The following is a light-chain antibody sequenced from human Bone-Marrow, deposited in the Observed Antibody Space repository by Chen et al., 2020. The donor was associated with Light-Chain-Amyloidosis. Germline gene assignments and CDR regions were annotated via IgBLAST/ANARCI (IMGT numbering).Light chain of an antibody. Sequence: SYELTQPPSVSVSQGQTARLTCSGDDLPTKYAYWYQQKPGQAPVLVIHRDTERPSGISERFSGSSSGTTATLIISGVQAEDEADYHCQSADSSGTYEVIFGGGTKLTVL. CDR2: RDT. CDR1: DLPTKY. J-gene: IGLJ2*01. CDR3: QSADSSGTYEVI. V-gene: IGLV3-25*03.